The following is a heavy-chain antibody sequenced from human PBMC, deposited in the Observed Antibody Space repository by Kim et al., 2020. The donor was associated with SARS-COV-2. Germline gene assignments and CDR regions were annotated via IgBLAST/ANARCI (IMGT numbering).Heavy chain of an antibody. V-gene: IGHV3-64D*06. Sequence: GGSLRLSCSASGFIFSSYDMHWVRQAPGKGLQYVSSISSNGDSRYHADSVKGRFTISRDNSKNTLYLQMSSLRPEDTAVYYCVKVQLPLTGDYWGQGTLVTVSS. J-gene: IGHJ4*02. D-gene: IGHD3-10*01. CDR2: ISSNGDSR. CDR3: VKVQLPLTGDY. CDR1: GFIFSSYD.